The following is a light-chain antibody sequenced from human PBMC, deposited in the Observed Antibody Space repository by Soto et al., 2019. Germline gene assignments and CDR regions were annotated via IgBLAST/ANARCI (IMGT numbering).Light chain of an antibody. V-gene: IGKV3-20*01. CDR1: QSVSSSY. J-gene: IGKJ4*01. Sequence: EIVLTQSPGTLSLSPGRRPTFSSRSSQSVSSSYLAWYQQKPGQAPRLLIYGASSRATGIPDRFSGSGSGTEFTLTISSLQPDDFATYYCQQYNSYLTFGGGTKVDIK. CDR2: GAS. CDR3: QQYNSYLT.